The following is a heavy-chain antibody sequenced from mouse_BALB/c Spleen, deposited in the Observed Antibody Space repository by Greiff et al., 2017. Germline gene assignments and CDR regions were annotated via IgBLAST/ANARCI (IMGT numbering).Heavy chain of an antibody. V-gene: IGHV14-3*02. CDR1: GFNIKDTY. CDR3: AREFGYFDV. Sequence: EVKLVESGAELVKPGASVKLSCTASGFNIKDTYMHWVKQRPEQGLEWIGRIDPANGNTKYDPKFQGKATITADTSSNTAYLQLSSLTSEDTAVYYCAREFGYFDVWGAGTTVTVSS. CDR2: IDPANGNT. J-gene: IGHJ1*01.